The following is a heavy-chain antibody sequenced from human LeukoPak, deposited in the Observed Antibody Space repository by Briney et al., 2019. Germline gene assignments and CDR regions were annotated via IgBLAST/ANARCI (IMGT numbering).Heavy chain of an antibody. J-gene: IGHJ4*02. Sequence: PSQTLSLTCTVSGGSISSGGYYWSWIRQPPGKGLEWIEYIYHSGSTYYNPSLKSRVTISVDRSKNQFSLKLSSVTAADTAVYYCASRQMATIKIDYWGQGTLVTVSS. CDR1: GGSISSGGYY. CDR3: ASRQMATIKIDY. V-gene: IGHV4-30-2*01. D-gene: IGHD5-24*01. CDR2: IYHSGST.